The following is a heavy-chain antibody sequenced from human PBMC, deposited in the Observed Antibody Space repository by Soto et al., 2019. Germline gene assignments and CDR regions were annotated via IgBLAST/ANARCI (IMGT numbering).Heavy chain of an antibody. D-gene: IGHD6-13*01. CDR1: GFTFSSYA. V-gene: IGHV3-23*01. J-gene: IGHJ6*02. CDR2: ISGSGGST. Sequence: EVQLLESGGGLVQPGGSLRLSCAASGFTFSSYAMSWVRQAPGKGLEWVSAISGSGGSTYYADSVKGRFTISRDNSKNTLYLKMNSLRAEDTAVYYCAKDEGIAAVGLNYYYGMDVWGQGTTVTVSS. CDR3: AKDEGIAAVGLNYYYGMDV.